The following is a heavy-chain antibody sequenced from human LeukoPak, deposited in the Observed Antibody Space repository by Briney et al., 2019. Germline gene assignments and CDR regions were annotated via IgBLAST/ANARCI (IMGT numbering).Heavy chain of an antibody. CDR1: GFTFDDYA. V-gene: IGHV3-9*01. CDR2: ISWNSGSI. J-gene: IGHJ3*02. D-gene: IGHD6-19*01. Sequence: PGRSLRLSCAASGFTFDDYAMHWVRQAPGKGLEWVSGISWNSGSIGYADSVKGRFTISRDNAKNSLYLQMNSLRAEDTALYYCAKVHSSGHAFDIWGQGTMVTVSS. CDR3: AKVHSSGHAFDI.